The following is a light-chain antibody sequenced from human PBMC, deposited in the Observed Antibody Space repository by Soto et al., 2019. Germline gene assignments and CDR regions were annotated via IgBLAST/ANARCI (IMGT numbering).Light chain of an antibody. CDR3: QQYYSTPPA. V-gene: IGKV4-1*01. CDR1: QSVLYSSNNKNY. Sequence: IVMTQSPDSLAVSLGERATINCKSSQSVLYSSNNKNYLAWYQQKPGQPPKLLIYWASTRASGVPDRFSGSGSGADFTLTISSLQAEDVAVYYCQQYYSTPPAFGQGTKLEIK. J-gene: IGKJ2*01. CDR2: WAS.